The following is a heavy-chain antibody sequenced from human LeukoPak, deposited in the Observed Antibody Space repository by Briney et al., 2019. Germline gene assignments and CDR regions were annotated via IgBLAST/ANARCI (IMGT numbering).Heavy chain of an antibody. Sequence: SETLSLTCAVYGGSFSGYSWGWIRQPPGKGLEWIGTIYYTGSTNYNPSLKSRVTISVDTSKNQFSLKLNSVTAADTAVYYCARVPVNIWENWFDPWGQGTLVTVSS. D-gene: IGHD1-26*01. CDR1: GGSFSGYS. J-gene: IGHJ5*02. CDR3: ARVPVNIWENWFDP. CDR2: IYYTGST. V-gene: IGHV4-34*01.